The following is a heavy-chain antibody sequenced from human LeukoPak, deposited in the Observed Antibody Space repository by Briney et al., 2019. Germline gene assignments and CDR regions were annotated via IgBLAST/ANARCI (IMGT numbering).Heavy chain of an antibody. CDR1: GGSMSSSSYY. CDR2: ISSSGSTI. Sequence: PSETLSLTCTVSGGSMSSSSYYWGWIRQAPGKGLEWVSYISSSGSTIYCADSVKGRFTISRDNAKNSLYLQMNSLRAEDTAVYYCARDRYSGSYPLDYWGQGTLVTVSS. V-gene: IGHV3-11*01. CDR3: ARDRYSGSYPLDY. D-gene: IGHD1-26*01. J-gene: IGHJ4*02.